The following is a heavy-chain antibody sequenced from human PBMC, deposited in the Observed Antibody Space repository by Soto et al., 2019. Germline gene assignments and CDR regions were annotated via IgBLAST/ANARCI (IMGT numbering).Heavy chain of an antibody. D-gene: IGHD3-3*01. V-gene: IGHV3-30-3*01. Sequence: GGSLRLSCAASGFTFSSYAMHWVRQAPGKGLEWVAVISYDGSNKYYADSVKGRFTISRDNSKNTLYLQMNSLRAEDTAVYYCAREAIYDFWSGYPDYWGQGTLVTVSS. J-gene: IGHJ4*02. CDR1: GFTFSSYA. CDR2: ISYDGSNK. CDR3: AREAIYDFWSGYPDY.